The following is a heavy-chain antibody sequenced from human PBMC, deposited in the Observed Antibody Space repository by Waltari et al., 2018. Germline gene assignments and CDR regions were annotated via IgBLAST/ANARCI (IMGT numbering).Heavy chain of an antibody. V-gene: IGHV1-69*04. CDR1: GGSFSSYA. Sequence: QVQLVQSGAEVKKPGSSVKVSCQASGGSFSSYALSWVRQAPGEGLEWVGRITPTVGKTNYAQKFQGRVTRTAGPSTITAYMELSSLRSDDTAVYFCAREKLGGGPGVNYFDSWGQGTLVTVSS. CDR3: AREKLGGGPGVNYFDS. CDR2: ITPTVGKT. D-gene: IGHD2-15*01. J-gene: IGHJ4*02.